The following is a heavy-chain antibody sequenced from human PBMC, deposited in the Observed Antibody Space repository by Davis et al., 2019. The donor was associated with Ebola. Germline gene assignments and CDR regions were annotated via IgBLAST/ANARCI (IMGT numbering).Heavy chain of an antibody. J-gene: IGHJ4*02. CDR1: GFTVSSNY. V-gene: IGHV3-7*03. CDR3: AKAAAAGTGVFDY. D-gene: IGHD6-13*01. Sequence: GGSLRLSCAASGFTVSSNYMSWVRQAPGKGLEWVANIKQDGSEKYYVDSVKGRFTISRDNAKNSLYLQMNSLRAEDTALYYCAKAAAAGTGVFDYWGQGTLVTVSS. CDR2: IKQDGSEK.